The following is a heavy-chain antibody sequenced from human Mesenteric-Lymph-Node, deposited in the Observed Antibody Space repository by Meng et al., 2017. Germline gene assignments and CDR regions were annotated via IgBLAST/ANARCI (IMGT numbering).Heavy chain of an antibody. J-gene: IGHJ5*02. CDR3: ARGVCPSTSDRGWGVYDDL. CDR2: ISSSGSTI. CDR1: GFTFNDYY. D-gene: IGHD6-13*01. Sequence: SLKISCSASGFTFNDYYRSWIHHAPGTGQEWVSYISSSGSTIYYADSVKGRFTIARDNAKNSLYLQMKSLRAEDTAVYYCARGVCPSTSDRGWGVYDDLWGQGTLVTVSS. V-gene: IGHV3-11*04.